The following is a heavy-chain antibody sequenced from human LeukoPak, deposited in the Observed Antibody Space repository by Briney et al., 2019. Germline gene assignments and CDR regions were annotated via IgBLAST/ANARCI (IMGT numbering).Heavy chain of an antibody. CDR1: GDSISNFY. Sequence: SETLSLTCTVSGDSISNFYWSWIRQPAGKGLEWIGRIYTSGSTNYNPSLKSRVTMSVDTSKNQFSLKLSSVTAADTAVYFCAGGPYSYDSSGAFDIWGQGTMVTVSS. V-gene: IGHV4-4*07. CDR2: IYTSGST. CDR3: AGGPYSYDSSGAFDI. J-gene: IGHJ3*02. D-gene: IGHD3-22*01.